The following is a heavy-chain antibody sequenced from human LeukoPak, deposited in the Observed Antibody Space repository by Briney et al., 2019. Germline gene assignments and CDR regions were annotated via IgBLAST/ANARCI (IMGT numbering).Heavy chain of an antibody. V-gene: IGHV3-74*01. J-gene: IGHJ4*02. CDR3: ATVSRSSGRGYFDY. CDR2: MNSDGSST. CDR1: GFPFSNYW. Sequence: GGSLRLSCAASGFPFSNYWMHWVRQAPGKGLGWVSRMNSDGSSTSYADSVKGRFTISRDNAKNTLYLQMNSLRAEDAAVYYCATVSRSSGRGYFDYWGPGTLVTVSS. D-gene: IGHD6-19*01.